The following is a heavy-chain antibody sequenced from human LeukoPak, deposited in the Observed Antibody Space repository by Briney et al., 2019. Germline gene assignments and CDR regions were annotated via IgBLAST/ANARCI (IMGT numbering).Heavy chain of an antibody. CDR2: IYPGDSDT. Sequence: KVSCKASGYTFTSYWIGWVRQMPGKGLEWMGIIYPGDSDTRYSPSFQGQVTISADKSISTAYLQWSSLKASDTAMYYCARQSCSSTSCYTSYFDYWGQGTLVTVSS. CDR3: ARQSCSSTSCYTSYFDY. D-gene: IGHD2-2*02. J-gene: IGHJ4*02. CDR1: GYTFTSYW. V-gene: IGHV5-51*01.